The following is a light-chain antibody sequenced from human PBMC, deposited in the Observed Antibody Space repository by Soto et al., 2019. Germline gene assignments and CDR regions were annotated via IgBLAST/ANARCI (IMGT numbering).Light chain of an antibody. CDR2: STS. CDR3: QQSSNIPWT. V-gene: IGKV1-39*01. J-gene: IGKJ1*01. Sequence: IQLTQSPSSLSASVGDRVTVSCRSSQNIDNYLNWYVQRPGKAPELLIYSTSNLKSGVPSRFRGSGSGTHFSLTISGLQSEDFATYYCQQSSNIPWTLGQGTKVDIK. CDR1: QNIDNY.